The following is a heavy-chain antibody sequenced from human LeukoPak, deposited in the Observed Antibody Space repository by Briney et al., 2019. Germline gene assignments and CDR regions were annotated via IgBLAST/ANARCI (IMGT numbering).Heavy chain of an antibody. V-gene: IGHV4-34*01. J-gene: IGHJ4*02. CDR3: ARLRGTGTTPRKYYFDY. CDR2: INHSGST. Sequence: PSETLSLTCAVYGGCFSGYYWSWIRQPPGKGLEWIGEINHSGSTNYNPSLKSRVTISVDTSKNQFSLKLSSVTAADTAVYYCARLRGTGTTPRKYYFDYWGQGTLVTVSS. CDR1: GGCFSGYY. D-gene: IGHD1-1*01.